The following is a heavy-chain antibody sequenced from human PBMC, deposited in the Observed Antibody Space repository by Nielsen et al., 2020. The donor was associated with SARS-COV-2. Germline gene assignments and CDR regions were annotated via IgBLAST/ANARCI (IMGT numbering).Heavy chain of an antibody. CDR1: GFTFSDYY. CDR2: VSWNGSRT. J-gene: IGHJ3*02. Sequence: GGSLRLSCAASGFTFSDYYMSWIRQAPGKGLEWVSGVSWNGSRTHYADSVKGRFIISRDNSRNTLYLQMNSLRAEDTAVYYCAREVREGGGYNYDIWGQGTMVTVSS. V-gene: IGHV3-19*01. CDR3: AREVREGGGYNYDI. D-gene: IGHD5-24*01.